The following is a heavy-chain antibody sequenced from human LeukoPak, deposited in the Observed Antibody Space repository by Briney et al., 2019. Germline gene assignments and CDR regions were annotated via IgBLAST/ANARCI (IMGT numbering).Heavy chain of an antibody. V-gene: IGHV3-48*04. CDR3: ATDSPETAAFDY. D-gene: IGHD1-1*01. CDR1: GFSFSPYS. CDR2: IVGSSSNI. J-gene: IGHJ4*02. Sequence: PGGSLRLSCTASGFSFSPYSMNWVRQAPGKGLEWVSYIVGSSSNIYYADSVKGRFTISRDNAKNSLYLQMDSLRAEDTAVYYCATDSPETAAFDYWGQGTLVTVSS.